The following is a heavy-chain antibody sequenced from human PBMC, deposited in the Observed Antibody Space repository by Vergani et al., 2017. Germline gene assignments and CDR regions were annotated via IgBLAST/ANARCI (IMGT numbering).Heavy chain of an antibody. CDR1: GFTFSSAW. D-gene: IGHD1-26*01. Sequence: EVQPVESGGGLVKPGGSLRLSCTTSGFTFSSAWMSWVRQAPGKGLEWVARIRPKTDGKTTDYAAPVKGRFTISRDNAKNTLYLQMDSLRAEDTAVYYCARDGWELLDYFYYMDVWGKGTTVTVSS. J-gene: IGHJ6*03. V-gene: IGHV3-15*05. CDR3: ARDGWELLDYFYYMDV. CDR2: IRPKTDGKTT.